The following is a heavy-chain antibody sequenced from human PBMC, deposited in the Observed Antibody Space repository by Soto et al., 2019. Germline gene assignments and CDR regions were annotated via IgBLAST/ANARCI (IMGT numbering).Heavy chain of an antibody. CDR3: ARQDIVVVPADPGTFYYYGMDV. Sequence: GESLKISCKGSGYSFTSYWIGWVRQMPGKGLEWMGIIYPGDSDTRYSPSFQGQVTISADKSISTAYLQWSSLKASDTAMYYCARQDIVVVPADPGTFYYYGMDVWGQGTTVTVSS. CDR1: GYSFTSYW. V-gene: IGHV5-51*01. J-gene: IGHJ6*02. D-gene: IGHD2-2*01. CDR2: IYPGDSDT.